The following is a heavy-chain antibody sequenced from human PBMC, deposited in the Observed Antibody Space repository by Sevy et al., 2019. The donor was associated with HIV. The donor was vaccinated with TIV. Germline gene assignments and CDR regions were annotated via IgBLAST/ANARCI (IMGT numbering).Heavy chain of an antibody. J-gene: IGHJ4*02. Sequence: GESLKISCAASGFTVSSNYMSWVRQAPGKGLEWVSVIYSGGSTYYADSVKGRFTISRDNSKNTLYLQMNSLRAEDTAVYYCARVPGYYGYWGQGTLVTVSS. CDR1: GFTVSSNY. CDR2: IYSGGST. CDR3: ARVPGYYGY. V-gene: IGHV3-53*01. D-gene: IGHD3-10*01.